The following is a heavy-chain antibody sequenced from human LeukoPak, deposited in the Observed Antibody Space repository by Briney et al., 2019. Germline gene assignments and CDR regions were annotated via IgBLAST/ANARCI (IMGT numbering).Heavy chain of an antibody. D-gene: IGHD1-26*01. CDR1: GGSISSGDYY. CDR3: ARTAGRGNFDY. J-gene: IGHJ4*02. CDR2: IYYSGST. Sequence: SETLSLTCTVSGGSISSGDYYWSWIRQPPGKGLEWIGYIYYSGSTYYNPSLKSRVTISVDTSKNQFSLKLSSVTAADTAVYYCARTAGRGNFDYWGQGTLVTVSS. V-gene: IGHV4-30-4*08.